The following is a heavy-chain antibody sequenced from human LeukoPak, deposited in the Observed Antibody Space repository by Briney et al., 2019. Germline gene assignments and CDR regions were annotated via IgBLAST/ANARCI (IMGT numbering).Heavy chain of an antibody. Sequence: ASVKVSCKASGYTFIGYYMHWVRQAPGQGLEWMGWINPNSGGTNYAQKFQGRVTMTRDTSTSTVYMELSSLRSEDTAVYYCARGAAAGTFLFDYWGQGTLVTVSS. D-gene: IGHD6-13*01. CDR3: ARGAAAGTFLFDY. V-gene: IGHV1-2*02. CDR1: GYTFIGYY. CDR2: INPNSGGT. J-gene: IGHJ4*02.